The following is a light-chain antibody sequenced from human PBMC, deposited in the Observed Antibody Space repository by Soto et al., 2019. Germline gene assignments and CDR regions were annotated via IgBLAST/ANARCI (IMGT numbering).Light chain of an antibody. CDR2: DAT. J-gene: IGKJ5*01. CDR3: QQSYSTPIT. Sequence: DIQMTQSPSSLSASVGDRVTITCRASQSISSYLNWYQQKPGKAPKLLIHDATSLESGVPSRFSGSGSGTDFTLTISSLQPEDFATYYCQQSYSTPITFGQGTRLEIK. CDR1: QSISSY. V-gene: IGKV1-39*01.